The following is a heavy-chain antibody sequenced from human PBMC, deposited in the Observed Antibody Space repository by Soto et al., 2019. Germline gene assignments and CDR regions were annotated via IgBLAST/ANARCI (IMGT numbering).Heavy chain of an antibody. CDR1: GGSISSSDSY. V-gene: IGHV4-39*01. CDR2: IYYDGST. D-gene: IGHD4-4*01. CDR3: ATTVFPPSNWFDP. J-gene: IGHJ5*02. Sequence: SETLSLTCTVSGGSISSSDSYWGWIRQPPGKGLEWIGNIYYDGSTYYNPSLKSRVTISINTSKNQFSLKLSSATAADTAVYYCATTVFPPSNWFDPWGQGTLVTVSS.